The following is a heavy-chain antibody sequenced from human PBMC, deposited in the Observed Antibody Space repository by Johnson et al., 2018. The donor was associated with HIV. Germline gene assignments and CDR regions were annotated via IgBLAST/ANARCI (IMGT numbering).Heavy chain of an antibody. CDR2: ISWNSGSI. D-gene: IGHD3-22*01. CDR1: GFTFDDYA. CDR3: AKDRAPAYYYDSDAAFDI. J-gene: IGHJ3*02. V-gene: IGHV3-9*01. Sequence: QLVESGGGLVQPGRSLRLSCAASGFTFDDYAMHWVRQAPGKGLAWVSGISWNSGSIGYADSVKGRFTISRDNAKNSRYLQMNSLRAEDTALYYCAKDRAPAYYYDSDAAFDIWGQGTMVTVSS.